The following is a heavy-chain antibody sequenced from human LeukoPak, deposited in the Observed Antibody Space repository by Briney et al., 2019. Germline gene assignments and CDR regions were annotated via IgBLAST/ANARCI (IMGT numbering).Heavy chain of an antibody. CDR1: GFTFSNYI. V-gene: IGHV3-23*01. Sequence: PGGSLRLSCAASGFTFSNYIMAWVRQAPGKGLEWVSSMTESDGRTFYADSVKGRFTISRDNSKSTLFLQMNSLRAEDTAVYYCAKRWGGDGSYFDYWGQGTLVTVSS. CDR2: MTESDGRT. CDR3: AKRWGGDGSYFDY. D-gene: IGHD3-16*01. J-gene: IGHJ4*02.